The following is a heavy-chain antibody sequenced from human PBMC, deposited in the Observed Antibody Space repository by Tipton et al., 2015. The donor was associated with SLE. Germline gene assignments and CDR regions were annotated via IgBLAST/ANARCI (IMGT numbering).Heavy chain of an antibody. D-gene: IGHD3-22*01. CDR1: GFTFRNTA. Sequence: SLRLSCAASGFTFRNTAMTWVRQAPGKGLQWVSTIDKNHRSTYYADSVRGRFTISSATSKNTLSPLLNSLRVEDTAVYYCAKDSRWGGYYASTGYPDYWGQGTLVTVSS. CDR2: IDKNHRST. CDR3: AKDSRWGGYYASTGYPDY. J-gene: IGHJ4*02. V-gene: IGHV3-23*01.